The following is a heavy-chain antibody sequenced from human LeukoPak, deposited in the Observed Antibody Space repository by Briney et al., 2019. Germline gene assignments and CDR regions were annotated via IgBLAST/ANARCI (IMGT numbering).Heavy chain of an antibody. CDR3: ARGCVISDWTNGVGDDFDY. D-gene: IGHD2-8*01. J-gene: IGHJ4*02. CDR2: IYTSGST. Sequence: SETLSLTCTVSGGSISSYYWSWIRQPAGKGLEWIGRIYTSGSTNYNPSLKSRVTMSVDTSKNQFSLKLSSVTAADTAVYYCARGCVISDWTNGVGDDFDYWGQGTLVTVSS. V-gene: IGHV4-4*07. CDR1: GGSISSYY.